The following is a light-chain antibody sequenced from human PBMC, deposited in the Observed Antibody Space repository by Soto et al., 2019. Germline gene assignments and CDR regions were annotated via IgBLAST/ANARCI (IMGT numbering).Light chain of an antibody. CDR2: KAS. CDR3: QHYNSYSEA. J-gene: IGKJ1*01. Sequence: IQLTQSPSSLSASVGDRVIITCRASQSISSWLSWYQQEPGKPPKLLIYKASSLESGVPSRFSASGSGTEFTLTISSLQPDDFATYYCQHYNSYSEAFGQGTKVDIK. V-gene: IGKV1-5*03. CDR1: QSISSW.